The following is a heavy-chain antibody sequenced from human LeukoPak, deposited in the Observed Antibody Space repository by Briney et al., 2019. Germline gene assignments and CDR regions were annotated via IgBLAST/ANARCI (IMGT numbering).Heavy chain of an antibody. CDR1: VGTFSSYA. Sequence: SSVNVSCKASVGTFSSYAISWVRHAPGQGLEWMGGIIPIFGTANYAQKFQGRVTITADKSTSTAYMELSSLRSEDTAVYYCASLGDWTNDDAFDIWGQGTMVTVSS. CDR2: IIPIFGTA. J-gene: IGHJ3*02. D-gene: IGHD2-8*01. CDR3: ASLGDWTNDDAFDI. V-gene: IGHV1-69*06.